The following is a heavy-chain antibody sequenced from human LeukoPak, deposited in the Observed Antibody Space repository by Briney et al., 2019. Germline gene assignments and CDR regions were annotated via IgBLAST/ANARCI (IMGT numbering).Heavy chain of an antibody. CDR2: IYYSGST. CDR1: GGSISSYY. Sequence: PSETLSLTCTVSGGSISSYYWSWIRQPPGKGLEWIWYIYYSGSTNYNPSLKSRVTISVDTSKNQFSLKLSSVTAADTAVYYCARFRSGSYYYYYYGMDVWGQGTTVTVSS. V-gene: IGHV4-59*01. D-gene: IGHD1-26*01. J-gene: IGHJ6*02. CDR3: ARFRSGSYYYYYYGMDV.